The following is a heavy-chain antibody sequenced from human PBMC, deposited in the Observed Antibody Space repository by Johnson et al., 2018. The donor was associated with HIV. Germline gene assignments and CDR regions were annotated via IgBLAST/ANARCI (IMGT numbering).Heavy chain of an antibody. CDR3: ARVVAFEVRDLYYYDSSASNDAFDV. J-gene: IGHJ3*01. V-gene: IGHV3-13*01. D-gene: IGHD3-22*01. CDR1: GFTFSSYD. Sequence: VQLVESGGGLVQPGGSLRLSCAASGFTFSSYDMHWVRQATGKGLEWVSAIGTAGDTYYPGSVKGRFTISRENAKNSLYLQMNSLRAEDTAFYYCARVVAFEVRDLYYYDSSASNDAFDVWGQGTMVTVSS. CDR2: IGTAGDT.